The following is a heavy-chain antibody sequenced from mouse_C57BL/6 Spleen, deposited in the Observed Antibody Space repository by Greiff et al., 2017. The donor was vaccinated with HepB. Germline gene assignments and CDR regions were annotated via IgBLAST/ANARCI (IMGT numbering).Heavy chain of an antibody. V-gene: IGHV14-4*01. Sequence: EVQLQQSGAELVRPGASVKLSCTASGFNIKDDYMHWVKQRPEQGLEWIGWIDPENGDTEYASKFQGKATITADTSSNTAYLQLSSLTSEDTAVYYCTTSGDYDGFAYWGQGTLVTVSA. D-gene: IGHD2-4*01. CDR1: GFNIKDDY. CDR2: IDPENGDT. J-gene: IGHJ3*01. CDR3: TTSGDYDGFAY.